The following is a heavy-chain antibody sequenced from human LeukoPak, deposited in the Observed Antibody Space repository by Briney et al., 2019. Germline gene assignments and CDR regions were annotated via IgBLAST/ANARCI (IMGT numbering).Heavy chain of an antibody. Sequence: GGSLKLSCAASGFTFSGSAIHWVRQSSGRGLEWVGQIDKKDKGYATATAYAASVKGRFTISRDDSKSTLYLQMNSLRADDTAVYHCARDSGSYLQPTDYWGQGTLVTVSS. J-gene: IGHJ4*02. CDR2: IDKKDKGYATAT. CDR3: ARDSGSYLQPTDY. CDR1: GFTFSGSA. D-gene: IGHD1-26*01. V-gene: IGHV3-73*01.